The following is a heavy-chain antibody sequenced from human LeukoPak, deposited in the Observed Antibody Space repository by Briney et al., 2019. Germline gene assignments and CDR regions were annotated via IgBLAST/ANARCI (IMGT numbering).Heavy chain of an antibody. V-gene: IGHV3-7*01. J-gene: IGHJ3*02. D-gene: IGHD3-22*01. CDR2: IKQDGSEK. CDR3: ARAILDSSGYYYLVGAFDI. Sequence: PGGSLRLSCAASGFTFSGYWMSWVRQAPGKGLEWVANIKQDGSEKYYVDSVKGRFTISRDNAKNSLYLHMNSLRAEDTAVYYCARAILDSSGYYYLVGAFDIWGQGTMVTVSS. CDR1: GFTFSGYW.